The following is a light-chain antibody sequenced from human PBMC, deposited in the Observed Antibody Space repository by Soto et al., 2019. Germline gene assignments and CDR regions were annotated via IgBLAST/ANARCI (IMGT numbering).Light chain of an antibody. V-gene: IGKV1-5*03. Sequence: IQMTQSPSTLSGSVGARVHITCRASQTISSWLAWYQQKPGKAPKLLIYKASTLKSGVPSRFSGSGYGTDFTLTITSLQTDDFGTYHCQQYDVHPKTFGQGTKVDI. CDR1: QTISSW. CDR2: KAS. CDR3: QQYDVHPKT. J-gene: IGKJ1*01.